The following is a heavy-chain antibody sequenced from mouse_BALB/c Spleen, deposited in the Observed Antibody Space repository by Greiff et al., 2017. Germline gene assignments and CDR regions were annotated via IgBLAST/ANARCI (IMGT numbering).Heavy chain of an antibody. CDR3: ARQNGSPYAMDY. D-gene: IGHD1-1*01. Sequence: EVQVVESGGDLVKPGGSLKLSCAASGFTFSSYGMSWVRQTPDKRLEWVATISSGGSYTYYPDSVKGRFTISRDNAKNTLYLQMSSLKSEDTAMYYCARQNGSPYAMDYWGQGTSVTVSS. J-gene: IGHJ4*01. CDR1: GFTFSSYG. V-gene: IGHV5-6*01. CDR2: ISSGGSYT.